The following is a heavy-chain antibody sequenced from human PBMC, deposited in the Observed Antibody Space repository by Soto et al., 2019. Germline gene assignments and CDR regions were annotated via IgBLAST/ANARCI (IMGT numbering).Heavy chain of an antibody. J-gene: IGHJ3*02. Sequence: SETLSLTCTVSGVSISNYYWTWIRQPPGKGLEWIGYIYFSGSTNYNPSLNSRVSISVDTSKNQFSLKLSSVTAAFTSLYYCARDGGTTVVSRAFDIWGQGTMVTVSS. D-gene: IGHD4-17*01. CDR2: IYFSGST. CDR1: GVSISNYY. CDR3: ARDGGTTVVSRAFDI. V-gene: IGHV4-59*01.